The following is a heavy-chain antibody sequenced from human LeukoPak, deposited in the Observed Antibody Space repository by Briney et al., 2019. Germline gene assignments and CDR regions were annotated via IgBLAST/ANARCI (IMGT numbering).Heavy chain of an antibody. V-gene: IGHV1-69-2*01. CDR3: VPRGGFGIAVAGTREYFDY. D-gene: IGHD6-19*01. J-gene: IGHJ4*02. Sequence: ASVKVSCKASGYTFTDYYMHWVQQAPGKGLEWMGRVDPEDGETIYAEKFQGRVTITADTSTDTAYMELSSLRSEDTAVYYCVPRGGFGIAVAGTREYFDYWGQGTLVTVSS. CDR2: VDPEDGET. CDR1: GYTFTDYY.